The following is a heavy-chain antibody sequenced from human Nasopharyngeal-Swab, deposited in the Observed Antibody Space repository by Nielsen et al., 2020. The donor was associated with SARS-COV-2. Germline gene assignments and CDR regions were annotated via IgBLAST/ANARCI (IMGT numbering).Heavy chain of an antibody. CDR2: IYYSGST. J-gene: IGHJ6*02. Sequence: CQAPGKGLGWFGYIYYSGSTYYNPSLRSRVTISVDTSKNQFSLKLSSVTAADTAVYYCARDRVVPAAMWAYYYYYGMDVWGQGTTVTVSS. CDR3: ARDRVVPAAMWAYYYYYGMDV. D-gene: IGHD2-2*01. V-gene: IGHV4-31*02.